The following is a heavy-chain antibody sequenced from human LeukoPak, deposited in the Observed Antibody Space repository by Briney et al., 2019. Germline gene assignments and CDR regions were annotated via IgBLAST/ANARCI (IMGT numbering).Heavy chain of an antibody. D-gene: IGHD3-3*01. V-gene: IGHV4-38-2*02. J-gene: IGHJ4*02. Sequence: SVTLSLTCSVCGYSISSDYLWGWIRQPPGKGLEWLGSIHHRGSTYYNPSLKSRVTIAVDTSKNQFSLKLSSVTAADTAVYYCARGTSYYDFWSGYHTLGLDYWGQGTLVTVSS. CDR3: ARGTSYYDFWSGYHTLGLDY. CDR1: GYSISSDYL. CDR2: IHHRGST.